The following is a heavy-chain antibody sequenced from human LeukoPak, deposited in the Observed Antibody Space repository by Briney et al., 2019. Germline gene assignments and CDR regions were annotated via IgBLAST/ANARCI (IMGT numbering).Heavy chain of an antibody. J-gene: IGHJ3*02. CDR1: GGSFSGYY. D-gene: IGHD3-3*01. CDR2: INHSGST. V-gene: IGHV4-34*01. CDR3: ARGPRYYDFWSGYYGRHAFDI. Sequence: SETLSLTCAVYGGSFSGYYLSWIRQPPGKGLEWIGEINHSGSTNYNPSLKSRATISVDTSKNQSSLKLSSLTAADTAVYYCARGPRYYDFWSGYYGRHAFDIWGQGTMVTVSS.